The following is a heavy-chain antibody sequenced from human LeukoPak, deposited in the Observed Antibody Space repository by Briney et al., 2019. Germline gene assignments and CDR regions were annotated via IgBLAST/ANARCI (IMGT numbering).Heavy chain of an antibody. Sequence: GGSLRLSCAASGFTFSSYSMNWVRQAPGKGLEWVSSIDSSGNYIHYADSVKGRFTISSRFTISRDNAKNSLYLQINSLRAEDTAVYYCARDLGYNYALGAFDIWGQGTMVTVSS. V-gene: IGHV3-21*01. CDR2: IDSSGNYI. CDR3: ARDLGYNYALGAFDI. J-gene: IGHJ3*02. CDR1: GFTFSSYS. D-gene: IGHD1-1*01.